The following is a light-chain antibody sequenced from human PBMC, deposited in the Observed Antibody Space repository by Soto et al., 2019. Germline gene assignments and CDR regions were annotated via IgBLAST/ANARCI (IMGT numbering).Light chain of an antibody. J-gene: IGKJ1*01. CDR1: QSVSSTY. CDR3: QQYGSSSWT. Sequence: EIVLTQSPGTLSLSPGERATLSCRASQSVSSTYLAWYQQQPDQAPRLLIYGSSNRATGIPDRFSGSGSGTDFTLTISRLEPEDFAVYYCQQYGSSSWTFGQGTKVEIK. CDR2: GSS. V-gene: IGKV3-20*01.